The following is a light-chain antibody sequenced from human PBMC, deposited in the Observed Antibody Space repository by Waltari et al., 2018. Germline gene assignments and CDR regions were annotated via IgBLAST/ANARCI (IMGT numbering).Light chain of an antibody. Sequence: EIMMTQSPATLSVSPGERATLSCRASQSVSSNLAWHQQKPGQAPRLLIYGASSRATGIPARFSGSGSGTEFTLTISSLQSEDFAVYCCQQNSSWPPTFGPGTKVDIK. CDR3: QQNSSWPPT. CDR1: QSVSSN. V-gene: IGKV3-15*01. J-gene: IGKJ3*01. CDR2: GAS.